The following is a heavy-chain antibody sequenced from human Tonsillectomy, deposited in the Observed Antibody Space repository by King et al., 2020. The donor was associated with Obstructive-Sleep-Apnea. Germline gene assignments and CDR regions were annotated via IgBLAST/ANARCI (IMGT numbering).Heavy chain of an antibody. CDR2: IIPIRDIA. D-gene: IGHD2-15*01. CDR3: ARDGDSGGSVA. V-gene: IGHV1-69*04. CDR1: GGTFSSYA. Sequence: GGGGGEPGCAVKVSCKASGGTFSSYAISWVRQAPGQGLEWMGRIIPIRDIANYAQKFQGRGTITADKSTTTAYMELSSLRSEDTAFYYRARDGDSGGSVAWGQGTLVTVSS. J-gene: IGHJ5*02.